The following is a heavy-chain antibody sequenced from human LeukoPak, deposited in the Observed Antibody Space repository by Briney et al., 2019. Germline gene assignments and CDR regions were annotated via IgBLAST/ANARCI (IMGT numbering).Heavy chain of an antibody. Sequence: PGGSLTLSCAASGFTFSSYAMSWVRQAPGKGLEWVSFISPRGDRTSNADSVEGRFTISRDNTRNTLYLQMNSLRDEDTGVYYCAIMHGYYDGSGFWVQWGQGTLVTVSS. D-gene: IGHD3-22*01. CDR2: ISPRGDRT. CDR3: AIMHGYYDGSGFWVQ. V-gene: IGHV3-23*01. CDR1: GFTFSSYA. J-gene: IGHJ4*02.